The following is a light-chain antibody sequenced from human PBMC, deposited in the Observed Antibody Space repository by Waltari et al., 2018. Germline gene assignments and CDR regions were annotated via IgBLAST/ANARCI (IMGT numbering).Light chain of an antibody. CDR1: PSVLYSPNNKNY. CDR2: WAS. Sequence: DIVMTQSPDSLPVSLGDRATVNCKSSPSVLYSPNNKNYLAWYQQKPGQPPKLLIYWASTRDSGVPDRFSGSGSGTDFTLTISSLQAEDVAVYYCQQYYSTPRTFGQGTKVEI. V-gene: IGKV4-1*01. CDR3: QQYYSTPRT. J-gene: IGKJ1*01.